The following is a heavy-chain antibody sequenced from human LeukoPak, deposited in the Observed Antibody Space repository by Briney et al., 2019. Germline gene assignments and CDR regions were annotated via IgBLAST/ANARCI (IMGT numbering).Heavy chain of an antibody. CDR3: ARNGFDTNGAYYFDY. J-gene: IGHJ4*02. Sequence: ASVKVSCKASGYTFTVYYMHWVRQAPGQGLEWMGWINPNSGGTNYAQKFQGRVTMTRDTSISTAYMELSRLRSDDTAVYYCARNGFDTNGAYYFDYWGQGTLVTVSS. CDR1: GYTFTVYY. D-gene: IGHD2-8*01. V-gene: IGHV1-2*02. CDR2: INPNSGGT.